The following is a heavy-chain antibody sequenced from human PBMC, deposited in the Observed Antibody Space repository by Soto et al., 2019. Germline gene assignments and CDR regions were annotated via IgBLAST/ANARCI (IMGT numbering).Heavy chain of an antibody. Sequence: EVQLVESGGGLVQPGGSLRLSCAASGFTFSSYWMSWVRQAPGKGLEWVANIKQDGGEKYYVDSVKGRFTISRDNAKNSLYLQMNSLRAEDTAVYYCARDRVERAARPHYYMDVWGKGTTVTVSS. D-gene: IGHD6-6*01. CDR1: GFTFSSYW. J-gene: IGHJ6*03. V-gene: IGHV3-7*01. CDR3: ARDRVERAARPHYYMDV. CDR2: IKQDGGEK.